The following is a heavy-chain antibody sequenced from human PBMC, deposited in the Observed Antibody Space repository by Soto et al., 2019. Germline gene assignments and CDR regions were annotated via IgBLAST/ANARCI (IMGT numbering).Heavy chain of an antibody. CDR3: AKDGGDYSAASAEYFQH. D-gene: IGHD4-17*01. Sequence: GGSLRLSCAASGFTFSSYAMSWVRQAPGKGLEWVSAISGSGGSTYYADSVKGRFTISRDNSKNTLYLQMNSLRAEDTAVYYCAKDGGDYSAASAEYFQHWGQGTLVTVSS. J-gene: IGHJ1*01. CDR1: GFTFSSYA. CDR2: ISGSGGST. V-gene: IGHV3-23*01.